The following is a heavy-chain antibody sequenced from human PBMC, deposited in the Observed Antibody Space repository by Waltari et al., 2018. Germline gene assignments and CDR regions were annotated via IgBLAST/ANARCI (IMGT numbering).Heavy chain of an antibody. J-gene: IGHJ5*02. CDR3: ARDNTFYADDL. Sequence: QLVQSGGALVQPGGSRRLSCVASGFMLKNHWMLWVRQAPGTGLRGVAKINPEGVVANYVYSVKGRFTVSRDNAKNSLYLQMTSLTTDDTAVYFCARDNTFYADDLWGQGAQVTVSS. CDR2: INPEGVVA. D-gene: IGHD3-16*01. CDR1: GFMLKNHW. V-gene: IGHV3-7*01.